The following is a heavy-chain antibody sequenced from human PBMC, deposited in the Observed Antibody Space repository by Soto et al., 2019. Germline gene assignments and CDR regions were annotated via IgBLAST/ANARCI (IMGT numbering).Heavy chain of an antibody. J-gene: IGHJ6*03. CDR3: ARDLACSGGSCYSFYYYYYMDV. D-gene: IGHD2-15*01. Sequence: ASVKVSCKASGYTFTSYAMHWVRQAPGQRLEWMGWINAGNGNTKYSQKFQGRVTITRDTSASTAYMELSSLRSEDTAVYYCARDLACSGGSCYSFYYYYYMDVWGKGTTVTVSS. CDR1: GYTFTSYA. CDR2: INAGNGNT. V-gene: IGHV1-3*01.